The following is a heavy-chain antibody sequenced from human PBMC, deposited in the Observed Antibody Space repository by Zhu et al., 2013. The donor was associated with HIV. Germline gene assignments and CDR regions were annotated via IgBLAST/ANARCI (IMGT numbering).Heavy chain of an antibody. CDR3: ARGLSLEYSSSVLDF. D-gene: IGHD6-6*01. Sequence: QVQLVQSGAEVRKPGASVKVSCKTSGYTFSNFEINWVRQAPGQGLEWMGWMNPNSDSTAYAQKFQGRVTITKNTSINTAYMELSSLRSEDTAVYFXARGLSLEYSSSVLDFWGQGTLVTVSS. V-gene: IGHV1-8*03. CDR1: GYTFSNFE. J-gene: IGHJ4*02. CDR2: MNPNSDST.